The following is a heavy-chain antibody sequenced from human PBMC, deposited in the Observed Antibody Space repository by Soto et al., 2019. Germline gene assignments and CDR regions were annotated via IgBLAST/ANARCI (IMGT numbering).Heavy chain of an antibody. Sequence: GGSLRLSCAASGFTFSSYSMNWVRQAPGKGLEWVSYISSSSSTIYYADSVKGRFTISRDNAKNSLYLQMNSLRAEDTAVYYCARDSMIFGVVTHYYYYMDVWGKGTTVTVSS. J-gene: IGHJ6*03. D-gene: IGHD3-3*01. CDR1: GFTFSSYS. V-gene: IGHV3-48*01. CDR3: ARDSMIFGVVTHYYYYMDV. CDR2: ISSSSSTI.